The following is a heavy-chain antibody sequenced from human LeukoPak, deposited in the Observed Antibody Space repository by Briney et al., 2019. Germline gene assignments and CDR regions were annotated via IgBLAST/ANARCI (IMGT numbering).Heavy chain of an antibody. CDR2: INAGNGNT. CDR3: ARSLVLRWSQTGYFDY. V-gene: IGHV1-3*03. CDR1: GFTFSSYG. D-gene: IGHD4-23*01. Sequence: PGRSLRLSCAASGFTFSSYGMHWVRQAPGQRLEWMGWINAGNGNTKYSQEFQGRVTITRDTSASTAYMELSSLRSEDMAVYYCARSLVLRWSQTGYFDYWGQGTLVTVSS. J-gene: IGHJ4*02.